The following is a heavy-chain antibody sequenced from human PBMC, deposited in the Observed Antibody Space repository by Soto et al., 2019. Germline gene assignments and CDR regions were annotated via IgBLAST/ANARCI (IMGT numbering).Heavy chain of an antibody. J-gene: IGHJ6*02. CDR2: TYYRSKWYN. Sequence: SQTLSLTCAISGDSVSSDTAAWNWIRQSPSRGLEWLGRTYYRSKWYNDYAVSVKSRITLNPDTSKNQFSLQLNSLTPEDTAVYYCARAKEYTSSSGMDVWSQGITVTVSS. D-gene: IGHD6-6*01. CDR3: ARAKEYTSSSGMDV. CDR1: GDSVSSDTAA. V-gene: IGHV6-1*01.